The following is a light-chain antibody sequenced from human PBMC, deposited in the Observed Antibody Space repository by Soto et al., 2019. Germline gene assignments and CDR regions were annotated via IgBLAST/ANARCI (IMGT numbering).Light chain of an antibody. CDR3: KQYCSSVP. V-gene: IGKV3-20*01. Sequence: EIVLTQSPGSLSLSPGERATLSCSASQSVYNNYIAWYQHSPGQSPRVLIYGASTRATGTPDKFSGSGSGTYLPLPFLRIDPCDSELQLRKQYCSSVPFGAGTK. CDR2: GAS. J-gene: IGKJ4*01. CDR1: QSVYNNY.